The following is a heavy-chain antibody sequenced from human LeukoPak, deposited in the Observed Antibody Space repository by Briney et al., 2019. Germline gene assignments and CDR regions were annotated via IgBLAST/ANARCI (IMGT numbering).Heavy chain of an antibody. J-gene: IGHJ6*03. Sequence: SETLSLTCTVSGGSISSSSYYWGWIRQPPGKGLEWIGTIYYSGSTYYNPSLKSRVTISVDTSKNQFSLKLSSVTAADTAVYYCARLVGGWLHYYYYYMDVWGKGTTVTISS. CDR2: IYYSGST. V-gene: IGHV4-39*07. CDR3: ARLVGGWLHYYYYYMDV. CDR1: GGSISSSSYY. D-gene: IGHD6-19*01.